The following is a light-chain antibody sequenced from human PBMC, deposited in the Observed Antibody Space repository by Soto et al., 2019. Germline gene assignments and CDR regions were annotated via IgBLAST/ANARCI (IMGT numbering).Light chain of an antibody. CDR1: ASVGNN. Sequence: EAVLTQSPATLSVSPGERVTLSCRASASVGNNLAWYQQKPGQAPRLLIYDASTRATGVPPRFSGSGSETEFTLTISRLQSEDFAVYYCQYCCVWPTFGRGTKVEIK. CDR2: DAS. J-gene: IGKJ1*01. V-gene: IGKV3-15*01. CDR3: QYCCVWPT.